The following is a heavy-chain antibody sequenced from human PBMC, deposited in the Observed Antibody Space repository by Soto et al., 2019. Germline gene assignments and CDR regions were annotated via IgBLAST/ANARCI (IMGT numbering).Heavy chain of an antibody. J-gene: IGHJ3*02. CDR2: ISYDGSNK. D-gene: IGHD3-22*01. V-gene: IGHV3-30*18. CDR1: GFTFSSYG. Sequence: QVQLVESGGGVVQPGRSLRLSWAASGFTFSSYGMHWVRQAPGKGLEWVAVISYDGSNKYYADSVKGRFTISRDNSKNTLYLQMNSLRAEDTAVYYCAKGSYYDSSGYYSNAFDIWGQGTMVTVSS. CDR3: AKGSYYDSSGYYSNAFDI.